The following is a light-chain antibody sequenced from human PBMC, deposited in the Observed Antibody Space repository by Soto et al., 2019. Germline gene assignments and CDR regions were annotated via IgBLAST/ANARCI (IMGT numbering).Light chain of an antibody. CDR1: QSTSSY. CDR2: AAS. V-gene: IGKV1-39*01. J-gene: IGKJ4*01. CDR3: QQSYSTLLT. Sequence: DLQMTQSPSSLSASVGDRVTITCRASQSTSSYLNWYQQKPGKAPKLLIYAASSLQSGVPSRFSGSGSGTDFTLTISSLQPEDFATYYCQQSYSTLLTFGGGTKVEIK.